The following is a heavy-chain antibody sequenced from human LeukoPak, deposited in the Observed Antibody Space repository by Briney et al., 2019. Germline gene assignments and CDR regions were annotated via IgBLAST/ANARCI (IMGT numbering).Heavy chain of an antibody. CDR2: ISAYNGNT. CDR1: YTFTXXX. D-gene: IGHD6-19*01. J-gene: IGHJ5*02. Sequence: YTFTXXXVSXXXQAPGQGLEWMGWISAYNGNTNYAQKLQGRVTMTTDTSTSTAYMELRSLRSDDTAVYYCARDHSSGYHNWFDPWGQGTLVTVSS. CDR3: ARDHSSGYHNWFDP. V-gene: IGHV1-18*01.